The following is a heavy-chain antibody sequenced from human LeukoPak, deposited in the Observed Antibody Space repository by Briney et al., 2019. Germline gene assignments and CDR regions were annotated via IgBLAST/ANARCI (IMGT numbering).Heavy chain of an antibody. CDR1: GGSFSGYY. Sequence: PSETLSLTCAVYGGSFSGYYWSWIRQPPGKGLEWIGEINHSGSTNYNPSLKSRVTISVDTSKNQFSLKLSSVTAADTAVYYCERGVGVPAKIDYWGQGTPVTVSS. CDR3: ERGVGVPAKIDY. V-gene: IGHV4-34*01. D-gene: IGHD2-2*01. CDR2: INHSGST. J-gene: IGHJ4*02.